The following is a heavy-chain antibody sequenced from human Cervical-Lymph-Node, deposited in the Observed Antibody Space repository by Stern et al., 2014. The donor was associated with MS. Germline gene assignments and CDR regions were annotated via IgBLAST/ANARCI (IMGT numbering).Heavy chain of an antibody. D-gene: IGHD3-10*01. CDR3: TRGESGSVY. Sequence: EVQLVESGGGLVQPGRSLRLSCTTSGFTFADYAMNWFRQAPGKGLEWVGFIRSKASGGTTESAASVKDRFIISRDDSKSIAYLQMNSLKTEDTAVYYCTRGESGSVYGGKGTLLTVSS. V-gene: IGHV3-49*03. CDR1: GFTFADYA. J-gene: IGHJ4*02. CDR2: IRSKASGGTT.